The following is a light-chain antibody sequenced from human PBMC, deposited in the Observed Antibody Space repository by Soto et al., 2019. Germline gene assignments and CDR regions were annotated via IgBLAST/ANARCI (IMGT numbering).Light chain of an antibody. CDR1: SSDVGGYTF. CDR3: GTWDSSLSAVV. V-gene: IGLV2-14*01. J-gene: IGLJ2*01. CDR2: EVS. Sequence: QSVLTQPASVSGSPGQSITISCTGTSSDVGGYTFVSWYQHHPGKGPKLLISEVSNRPSGVSNRFSGSKSGNTASLTISGLQTEDAADYYCGTWDSSLSAVVFGGGTKLTVL.